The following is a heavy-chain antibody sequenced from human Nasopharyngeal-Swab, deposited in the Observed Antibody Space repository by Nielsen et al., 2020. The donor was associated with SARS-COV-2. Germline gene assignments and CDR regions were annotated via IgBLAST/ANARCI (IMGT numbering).Heavy chain of an antibody. CDR2: IYYSGST. CDR3: ARDVTPERLGSMDV. V-gene: IGHV4-59*11. CDR1: GGSISFHY. J-gene: IGHJ6*02. Sequence: SETLSLTCIASGGSISFHYWSWIRQPPGKGLEWIGYIYYSGSTNYNPSLKSRVTITVDTSKNQFSLNLSSVTAADTAVYYCARDVTPERLGSMDVWGQGTTVTVSS. D-gene: IGHD2-21*02.